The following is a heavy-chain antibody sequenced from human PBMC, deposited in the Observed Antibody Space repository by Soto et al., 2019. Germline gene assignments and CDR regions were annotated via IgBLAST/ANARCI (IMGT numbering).Heavy chain of an antibody. Sequence: QVQLQESGPGLVKPSETLSLTCTVSGGSVSSGSYYWSWIRQPPGKGLEWIGYIYYSGSTNYNPSLKSRVTISVDTSKNQFSLKLSSVTAADTAVYYCARDRKAGRWLQCRSAFDIWGQGTMVTVSS. CDR3: ARDRKAGRWLQCRSAFDI. D-gene: IGHD3-10*01. J-gene: IGHJ3*02. CDR1: GGSVSSGSYY. CDR2: IYYSGST. V-gene: IGHV4-61*01.